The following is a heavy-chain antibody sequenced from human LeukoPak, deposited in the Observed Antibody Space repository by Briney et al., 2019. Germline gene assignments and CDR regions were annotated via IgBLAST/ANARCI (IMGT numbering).Heavy chain of an antibody. CDR2: ISSSGSTI. J-gene: IGHJ4*02. V-gene: IGHV3-11*04. CDR1: GFTFSDYY. Sequence: PGGSLRLSCAAPGFTFSDYYMSWLRQAPGKGLEWVSYISSSGSTIYYADSVKGRFTISRDNAKNSLYLQMNSLRAEDTAVYYCASPGLWSAQTLGFDYWGQGTLVTVSS. CDR3: ASPGLWSAQTLGFDY. D-gene: IGHD5-18*01.